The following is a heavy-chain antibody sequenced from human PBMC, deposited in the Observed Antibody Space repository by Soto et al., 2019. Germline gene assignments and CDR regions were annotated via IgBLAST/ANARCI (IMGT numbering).Heavy chain of an antibody. D-gene: IGHD4-4*01. CDR2: ISAYNGNT. J-gene: IGHJ6*02. V-gene: IGHV1-18*01. Sequence: QVQLVQSGAEVKKPGASVKVSCKASGYTLTSHGISWVRQAPGQGLEWMGWISAYNGNTNYAQKLQGRDTMTTDTTVSTANVAVTSLSSDDTAGYNCARTGGNSGVPEEDYYCRDFWGQGTTVTVSS. CDR1: GYTLTSHG. CDR3: ARTGGNSGVPEEDYYCRDF.